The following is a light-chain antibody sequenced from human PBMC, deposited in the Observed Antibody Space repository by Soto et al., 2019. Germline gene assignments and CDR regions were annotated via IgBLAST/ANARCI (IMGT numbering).Light chain of an antibody. CDR2: KAS. V-gene: IGKV1-5*03. J-gene: IGKJ2*01. CDR1: QTISTW. Sequence: DIQMTQSPSTLSASVGDRVTITCRASQTISTWLAWYQQKPGQAPKLLIYKASTLQTGVPSRFSGSGSGADFTLTISSLQPEDFGTYYCQQYTSYYTFGQGTKVDTK. CDR3: QQYTSYYT.